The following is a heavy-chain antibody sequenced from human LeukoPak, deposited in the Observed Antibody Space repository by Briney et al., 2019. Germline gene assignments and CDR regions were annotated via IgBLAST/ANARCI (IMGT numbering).Heavy chain of an antibody. Sequence: GESLRISCKASGYSFTRYWIGWVRQMPGKGLEWMGIIDPSDSETRYTPSFQGQVTISVDKSLTTADLQWNSLKASDTAMYYCARQTAMGRSGGYWGQGTLVTVSS. V-gene: IGHV5-51*01. CDR3: ARQTAMGRSGGY. CDR2: IDPSDSET. D-gene: IGHD5-18*01. CDR1: GYSFTRYW. J-gene: IGHJ4*02.